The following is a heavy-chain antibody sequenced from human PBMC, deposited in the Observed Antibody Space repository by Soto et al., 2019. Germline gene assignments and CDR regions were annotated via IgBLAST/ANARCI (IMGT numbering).Heavy chain of an antibody. Sequence: GSLRLSCVVSGFTFSSYSMNWVRQAPGKGLEWVSYLSSSTSTIDYADSVKGRFTISRDNAKNSLYLQMNSLRDEDTAVYYCARAGLSYFDYWGQGTLVTVSS. V-gene: IGHV3-48*02. CDR3: ARAGLSYFDY. D-gene: IGHD3-16*02. J-gene: IGHJ4*02. CDR2: LSSSTSTI. CDR1: GFTFSSYS.